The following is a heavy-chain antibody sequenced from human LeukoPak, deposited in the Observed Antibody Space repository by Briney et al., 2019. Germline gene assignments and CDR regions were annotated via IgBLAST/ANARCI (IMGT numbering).Heavy chain of an antibody. Sequence: GGSLRLSCAASRFTFSSYHMRWVRQAPGKGLEWVSAISGSGGSTYYADSVKGRFTIYRDNSKNTLYLQMNSLRAEDTAVYYCAKSPIGDLGFGELSFDYWGQGTLVTVSS. CDR3: AKSPIGDLGFGELSFDY. D-gene: IGHD3-10*01. CDR1: RFTFSSYH. J-gene: IGHJ4*02. CDR2: ISGSGGST. V-gene: IGHV3-23*01.